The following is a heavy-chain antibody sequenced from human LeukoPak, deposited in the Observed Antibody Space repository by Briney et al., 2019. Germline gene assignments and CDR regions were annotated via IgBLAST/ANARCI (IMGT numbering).Heavy chain of an antibody. Sequence: GASVKVSCKASGYTFTGYYMHWVRQAPGQGLEWMGWINPNSGGTNYAQKFQGRVTMTRDTSISTAYMELSRLRSDDTAVYYCARTTYYYDSSGKLGEYNWFDPWGQGTLVTVSS. CDR1: GYTFTGYY. J-gene: IGHJ5*02. CDR2: INPNSGGT. V-gene: IGHV1-2*02. D-gene: IGHD3-22*01. CDR3: ARTTYYYDSSGKLGEYNWFDP.